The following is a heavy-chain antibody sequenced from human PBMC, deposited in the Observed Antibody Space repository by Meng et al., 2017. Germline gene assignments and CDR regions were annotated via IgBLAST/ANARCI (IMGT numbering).Heavy chain of an antibody. D-gene: IGHD2-21*02. J-gene: IGHJ5*02. CDR1: GFSLSPSEVG. V-gene: IGHV2-5*02. Sequence: ITLKESVPTRGNPTHTLTLPCTFSGFSLSPSEVGVGWIRQPPGKALEWLALIYWDDDKRYSPSLKSRLTITKDTSKNQVVLTMTNMDPVDTATYYCAHRRGDSREGWFDPWGQGILVTVSS. CDR3: AHRRGDSREGWFDP. CDR2: IYWDDDK.